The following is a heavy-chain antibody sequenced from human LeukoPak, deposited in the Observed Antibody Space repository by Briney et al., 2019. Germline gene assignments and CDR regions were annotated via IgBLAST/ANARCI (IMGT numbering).Heavy chain of an antibody. V-gene: IGHV3-30*18. D-gene: IGHD3-22*01. CDR2: ISYDGSNK. J-gene: IGHJ3*02. Sequence: GGSLRLSCAASGFTFSSYGMHWVRQAPGKGLEWVAVISYDGSNKYYADSVKGQFTISRDNSKNTLYLQMNSLRAEDTAVYYCAKSSIYDSSGYYFSAFDIWGQGTMVTVSS. CDR3: AKSSIYDSSGYYFSAFDI. CDR1: GFTFSSYG.